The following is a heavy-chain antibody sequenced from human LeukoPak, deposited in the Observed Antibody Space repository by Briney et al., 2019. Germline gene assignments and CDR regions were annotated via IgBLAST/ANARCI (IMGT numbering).Heavy chain of an antibody. CDR1: GYTFTSYG. CDR3: ARVSYYDSSTSEINPQVDY. CDR2: ISAYNGNT. V-gene: IGHV1-18*01. D-gene: IGHD3-22*01. Sequence: ASVKVSCKASGYTFTSYGISWVRQAPGQGLEWMGWISAYNGNTNYAQKLQGRVTMTTDTSTSTAYMELRSLRSDDTAVYYCARVSYYDSSTSEINPQVDYWGQGTLVTVSS. J-gene: IGHJ4*02.